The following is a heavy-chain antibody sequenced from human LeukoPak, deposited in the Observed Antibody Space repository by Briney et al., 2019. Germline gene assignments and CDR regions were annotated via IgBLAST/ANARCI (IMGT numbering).Heavy chain of an antibody. J-gene: IGHJ3*02. CDR2: IYPGDSDT. Sequence: GESLKISCQGSGYSFTSYWIGWVRQMPGKGLEWMGIIYPGDSDTRYSPSFQGQITISADKSISTAYLQWSSLKAPDTAMYYCARPLDYYDSSGLDAFDIWGQGTMVTVSS. CDR1: GYSFTSYW. CDR3: ARPLDYYDSSGLDAFDI. V-gene: IGHV5-51*01. D-gene: IGHD3-22*01.